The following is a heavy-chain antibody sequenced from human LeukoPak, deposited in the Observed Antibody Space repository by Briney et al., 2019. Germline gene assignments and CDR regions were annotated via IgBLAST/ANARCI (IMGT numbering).Heavy chain of an antibody. CDR2: ISSRSSTE. CDR3: ARDYDWSYADSSGFFFDY. J-gene: IGHJ4*02. V-gene: IGHV3-48*04. Sequence: GSLRLSCAASGFTFSSYSMNWVRQAPGKGLEWISYISSRSSTEKYADSVKGRFTVSRDNAKNSLSLQMNSLRAEDTAVYFCARDYDWSYADSSGFFFDYWGQGTLVTVSS. CDR1: GFTFSSYS. D-gene: IGHD3-22*01.